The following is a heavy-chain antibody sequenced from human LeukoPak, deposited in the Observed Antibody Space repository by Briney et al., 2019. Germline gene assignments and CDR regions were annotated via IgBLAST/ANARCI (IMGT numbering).Heavy chain of an antibody. Sequence: SETLSVTRPVSGGFLSSSSYYWGWIRQPPGKGVEGIGSIYYSGSTYYNPSLKSRVTISVDTSKNQFSLKLSSVTAADTAVYYCARELLVATVERWFDPWGQGTLVTVSS. V-gene: IGHV4-39*07. CDR2: IYYSGST. CDR3: ARELLVATVERWFDP. J-gene: IGHJ5*02. D-gene: IGHD1-1*01. CDR1: GGFLSSSSYY.